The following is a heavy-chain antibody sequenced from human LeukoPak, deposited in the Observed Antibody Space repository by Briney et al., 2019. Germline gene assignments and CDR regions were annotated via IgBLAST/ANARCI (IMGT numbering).Heavy chain of an antibody. CDR1: GFTFSSYG. CDR3: AKDLYGGNSEVSYYYGMDV. V-gene: IGHV3-30*02. J-gene: IGHJ6*02. CDR2: IRYDGSNK. D-gene: IGHD4-23*01. Sequence: GGSLRLSCAASGFTFSSYGMHWVRQAPGKGLEWVAFIRYDGSNKYYADSVKGRFTISRDNSKNTLYLQMNSLRAEDTAVYYCAKDLYGGNSEVSYYYGMDVWGQGTTVTVSS.